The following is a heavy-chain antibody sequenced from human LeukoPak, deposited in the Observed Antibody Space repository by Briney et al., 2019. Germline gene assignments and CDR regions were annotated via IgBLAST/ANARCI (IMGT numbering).Heavy chain of an antibody. D-gene: IGHD6-13*01. CDR3: ARPLSAAAGTYNWFDP. J-gene: IGHJ5*02. Sequence: GASVKVSCKASGYTFTSYYMHWVRQAPGQGLEWMGIINPSGGSTSYAQKFQGRVTMTRDTSTSTVYMDLSSLRSEDTAVYYCARPLSAAAGTYNWFDPWGQGTLVTVSS. V-gene: IGHV1-46*01. CDR2: INPSGGST. CDR1: GYTFTSYY.